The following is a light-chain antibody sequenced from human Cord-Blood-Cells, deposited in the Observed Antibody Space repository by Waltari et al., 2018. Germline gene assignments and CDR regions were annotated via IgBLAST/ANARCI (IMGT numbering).Light chain of an antibody. J-gene: IGLJ1*01. V-gene: IGLV2-11*01. Sequence: QSALTQPRSVSGSPGQSVTISCTGTSSDVGGYNYVSWYQQPPGKAAKPMIYDVTKRPSGVPYRFSGSKSGNTASLAISGLQAEDEAYYYCCSYAGSYTYVFGTGTKVTVL. CDR1: SSDVGGYNY. CDR3: CSYAGSYTYV. CDR2: DVT.